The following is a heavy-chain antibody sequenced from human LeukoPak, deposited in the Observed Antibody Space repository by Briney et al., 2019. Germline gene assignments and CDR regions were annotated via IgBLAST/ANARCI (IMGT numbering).Heavy chain of an antibody. D-gene: IGHD3-10*01. V-gene: IGHV4-61*02. Sequence: SETLSLTCTVSGGSISSGSYYWSWIRQPAGKGLEWIGRIYTSGSTNYNPSLKSRVTISVDTSKNQFSLKLSSVTAADTAVYYCARDQRNYMVRGVIILSRPDYWGQGTLVTVSS. CDR1: GGSISSGSYY. J-gene: IGHJ4*02. CDR3: ARDQRNYMVRGVIILSRPDY. CDR2: IYTSGST.